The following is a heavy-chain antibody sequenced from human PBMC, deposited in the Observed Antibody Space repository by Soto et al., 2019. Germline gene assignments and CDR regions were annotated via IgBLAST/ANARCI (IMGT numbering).Heavy chain of an antibody. J-gene: IGHJ6*02. Sequence: GESLKISCKSSGYSFSIYWIAWVRLMPGKGLEWMGSIYPDDSDTKYSPSFQGQVTISADKSISAAYLQWSSLKASDTAIYYCARNSLTGYYNYYYSMDVWGQGTTVTVSS. CDR1: GYSFSIYW. CDR2: IYPDDSDT. CDR3: ARNSLTGYYNYYYSMDV. V-gene: IGHV5-51*01. D-gene: IGHD3-9*01.